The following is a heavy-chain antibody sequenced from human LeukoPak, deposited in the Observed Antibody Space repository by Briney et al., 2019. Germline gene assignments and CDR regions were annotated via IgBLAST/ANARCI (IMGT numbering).Heavy chain of an antibody. Sequence: PGGSLRLSCAASGFTFKGYWMSWVRQALGKGLEWVANIQQDGSEKKYVDSVKGRFTISRDNAKNSLYLQMDSLRAEDTAVYYCARLRYTYGKNFDCWGQGTLVTVSS. CDR3: ARLRYTYGKNFDC. CDR2: IQQDGSEK. D-gene: IGHD5-18*01. V-gene: IGHV3-7*01. CDR1: GFTFKGYW. J-gene: IGHJ4*02.